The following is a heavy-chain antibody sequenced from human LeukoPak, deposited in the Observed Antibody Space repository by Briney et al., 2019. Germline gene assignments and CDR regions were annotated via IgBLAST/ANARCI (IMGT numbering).Heavy chain of an antibody. D-gene: IGHD6-13*01. J-gene: IGHJ4*02. V-gene: IGHV1-69*01. CDR3: ATDPNPYSNTSGYFDF. CDR2: MLPIFGTA. Sequence: SVKVSCKASGGNFRNYGFHWVRQAPGQGLEWMGGMLPIFGTANYAQKFQDRVTITADESSNTASLDLSSLTSEDTAVYYCATDPNPYSNTSGYFDFWGQGTLVTVSS. CDR1: GGNFRNYG.